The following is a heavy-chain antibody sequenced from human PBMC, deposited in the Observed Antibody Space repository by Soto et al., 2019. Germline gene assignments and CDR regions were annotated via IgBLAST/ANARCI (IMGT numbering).Heavy chain of an antibody. Sequence: QVQLQQWGAGLLKPSETLSLTCAVYGGSFSGYYWSWIRQRPGKGLEWIGEINHSGSTNYNPSLKRRVTISVDTSKNQFSLKLSSLTAADTAVYYCAISYDSSGYYTVAVDDAFDIWGQGTMVTVSS. CDR1: GGSFSGYY. D-gene: IGHD3-22*01. CDR2: INHSGST. J-gene: IGHJ3*02. V-gene: IGHV4-34*01. CDR3: AISYDSSGYYTVAVDDAFDI.